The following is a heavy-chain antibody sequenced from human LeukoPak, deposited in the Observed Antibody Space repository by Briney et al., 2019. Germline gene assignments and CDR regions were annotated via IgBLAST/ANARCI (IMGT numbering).Heavy chain of an antibody. D-gene: IGHD4-23*01. J-gene: IGHJ4*02. CDR2: IYYSGST. Sequence: TLSLTCTVSDDSISGYYWSWIRQHPGKGLEWIGYIYYSGSTYYNPSLKSRVTISVDTSKNQFSLKLSSVTAADTAVYYCARDSTALLDYGGIDYWGQGTLVTVSS. CDR3: ARDSTALLDYGGIDY. CDR1: DDSISGYY. V-gene: IGHV4-31*03.